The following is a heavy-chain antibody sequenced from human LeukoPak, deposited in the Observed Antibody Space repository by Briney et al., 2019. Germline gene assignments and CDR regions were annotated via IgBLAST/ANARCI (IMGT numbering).Heavy chain of an antibody. CDR1: GYTFTGYY. CDR3: ARETSTKVINYYYYYMDV. CDR2: INPNSGGT. J-gene: IGHJ6*03. Sequence: ASVKVSCKASGYTFTGYYMHWVRQAPGQGLEWMGWINPNSGGTNYAQKFQGRVTMTRDTSISTAYMELSRLRSEDTAVYYCARETSTKVINYYYYYMDVWGKGTTVTISS. D-gene: IGHD2/OR15-2a*01. V-gene: IGHV1-2*02.